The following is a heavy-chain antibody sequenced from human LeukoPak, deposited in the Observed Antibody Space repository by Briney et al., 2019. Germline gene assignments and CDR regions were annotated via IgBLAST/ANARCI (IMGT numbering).Heavy chain of an antibody. V-gene: IGHV4-30-2*01. Sequence: SETLSLTCAVSGGSISSGGHSWSWIRQPPGKGLEWIGYIYHSGSTYYNPSLKNRVTISLDRSKNQFSLKLSSVTAADTAVYYCLTVVETTIAAFDIWGQGTMVTVSS. D-gene: IGHD1-26*01. CDR3: LTVVETTIAAFDI. CDR1: GGSISSGGHS. J-gene: IGHJ3*02. CDR2: IYHSGST.